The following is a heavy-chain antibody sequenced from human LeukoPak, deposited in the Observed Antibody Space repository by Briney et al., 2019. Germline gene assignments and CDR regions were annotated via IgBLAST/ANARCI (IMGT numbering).Heavy chain of an antibody. CDR2: LYIGVNT. Sequence: GGSLRLSCAASGLTVNNNYMNWVRQAPGKGLEWVSALYIGVNTYYADSVRGRFTISRDNSKNTLYLQMNSLRAEDTAIYYCMTAAGYNFGQYWGQGTLVTVSS. V-gene: IGHV3-53*01. CDR1: GLTVNNNY. D-gene: IGHD5-18*01. CDR3: MTAAGYNFGQY. J-gene: IGHJ4*02.